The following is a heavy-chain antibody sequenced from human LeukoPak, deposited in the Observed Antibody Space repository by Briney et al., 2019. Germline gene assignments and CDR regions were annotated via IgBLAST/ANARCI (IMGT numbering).Heavy chain of an antibody. Sequence: ASVKVSCKTSGYTFTDYYIFWVRQAPGQGLEWMGWINPISGVTKYAQRFQGRLTMTRDTSISTGYMDLTSLTSDDSAVYFCTREPLAGTKIPFDYWGQRTLVTVSS. CDR3: TREPLAGTKIPFDY. CDR2: INPISGVT. CDR1: GYTFTDYY. J-gene: IGHJ4*02. V-gene: IGHV1-2*02. D-gene: IGHD6-19*01.